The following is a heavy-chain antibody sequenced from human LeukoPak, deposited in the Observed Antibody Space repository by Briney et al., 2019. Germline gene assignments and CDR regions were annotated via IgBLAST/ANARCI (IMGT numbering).Heavy chain of an antibody. Sequence: GGSLRLSCAASGFTFSSYAMSWVRQAPGKGLEWVSAISNSDDKTYYADSVKGRFTISRDNSKNTLYLQMHSLRSDDTAVYYCARDSSEVRYSYGYGTFDYYYGMDVWGQGTTVTVSS. D-gene: IGHD5-18*01. CDR2: ISNSDDKT. CDR1: GFTFSSYA. J-gene: IGHJ6*02. V-gene: IGHV3-23*01. CDR3: ARDSSEVRYSYGYGTFDYYYGMDV.